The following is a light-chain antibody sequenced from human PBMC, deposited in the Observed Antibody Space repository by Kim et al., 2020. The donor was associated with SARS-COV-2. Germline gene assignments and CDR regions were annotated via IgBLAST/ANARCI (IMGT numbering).Light chain of an antibody. J-gene: IGLJ2*01. CDR2: EGN. V-gene: IGLV2-23*01. Sequence: GQAITISSTGTSRDGGAYNLVSWYQQHRSKGPKLIIFEGNKRPADISNRFSGSKAGNWASLTISGLQAEDEADYYCCSYAGFTTWVFGGGTQLTVL. CDR1: SRDGGAYNL. CDR3: CSYAGFTTWV.